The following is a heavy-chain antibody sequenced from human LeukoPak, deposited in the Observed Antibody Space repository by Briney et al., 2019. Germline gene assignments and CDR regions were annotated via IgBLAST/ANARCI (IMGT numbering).Heavy chain of an antibody. CDR2: INHSGST. V-gene: IGHV4-34*01. CDR1: GGSFSGYY. J-gene: IGHJ4*02. D-gene: IGHD2-15*01. CDR3: ARGPQRRWWGQYYFDY. Sequence: SETLSLTCAVYGGSFSGYYWSWIRQPPGKGREWIGEINHSGSTNYNPSLKSRVTISVDPSKNQFSLRLSSVTAADTAVYYCARGPQRRWWGQYYFDYWGQGTLVTVSS.